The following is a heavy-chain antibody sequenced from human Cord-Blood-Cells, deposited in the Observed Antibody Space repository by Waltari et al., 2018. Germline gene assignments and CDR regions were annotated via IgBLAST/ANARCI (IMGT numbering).Heavy chain of an antibody. J-gene: IGHJ4*02. CDR1: GGACSRVA. V-gene: IGHV1-69*09. CDR3: ARDLTSIAALYYFDY. D-gene: IGHD6-6*01. Sequence: QVQLVQSGAEVKQPRHSVKVSCTASGGACSRVAISWVRQAPVQGLEWMGRIIPILGIANYAQKFQGRVTITADKSTSTAYMELSSLRSEDTAVYYCARDLTSIAALYYFDYWGQGTLVTVSS. CDR2: IIPILGIA.